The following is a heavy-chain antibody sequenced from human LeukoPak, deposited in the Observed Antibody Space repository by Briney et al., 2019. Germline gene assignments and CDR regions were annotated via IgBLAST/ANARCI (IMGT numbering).Heavy chain of an antibody. CDR2: IKSKTDGGTT. CDR1: GFTFSNAW. Sequence: GGSLRLSCAASGFTFSNAWMSWVRQAPGKGLEWVGRIKSKTDGGTTDYPAPVKGRFTISRDDSKNTLYLQMNSLKTEDTTAYYWTTDLFGSYDYWPQGTLVSVS. CDR3: TTDLFGSYDY. J-gene: IGHJ4*02. D-gene: IGHD2-15*01. V-gene: IGHV3-15*01.